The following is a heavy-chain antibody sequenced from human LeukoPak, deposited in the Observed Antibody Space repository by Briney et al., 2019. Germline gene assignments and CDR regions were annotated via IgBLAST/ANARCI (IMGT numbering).Heavy chain of an antibody. CDR1: GGTFSSYA. J-gene: IGHJ6*02. Sequence: GASVKVSCKASGGTFSSYAISWVRQAPGQGLEWMGRIIPILGIANYAQKFQGRVTITADKSTSTAYMELSSLRSEDTAVYYCARDGSGSNHYYYYGMDVWGQGTTVTVSS. CDR2: IIPILGIA. V-gene: IGHV1-69*04. CDR3: ARDGSGSNHYYYYGMDV. D-gene: IGHD1-26*01.